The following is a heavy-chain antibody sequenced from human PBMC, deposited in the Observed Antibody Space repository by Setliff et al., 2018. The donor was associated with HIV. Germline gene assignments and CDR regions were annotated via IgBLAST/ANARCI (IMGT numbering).Heavy chain of an antibody. Sequence: SVKVSCKASGGTFSSYAISWVRQAPGQGLEWMGGIIPIFGTANYAQKFQGRVTITADESTSTAYMELSSLRSEDTAVYYCARERASGGYLSGYWGLGTLVTGSS. CDR2: IIPIFGTA. V-gene: IGHV1-69*13. CDR1: GGTFSSYA. CDR3: ARERASGGYLSGY. D-gene: IGHD1-26*01. J-gene: IGHJ4*02.